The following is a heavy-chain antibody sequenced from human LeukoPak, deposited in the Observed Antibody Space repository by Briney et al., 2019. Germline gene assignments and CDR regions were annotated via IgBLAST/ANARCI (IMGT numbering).Heavy chain of an antibody. V-gene: IGHV3-23*01. D-gene: IGHD6-19*01. J-gene: IGHJ4*02. CDR1: GFTFSSYA. CDR3: ARPAVAGLRAGGYDY. CDR2: ISGSGGNT. Sequence: GGSLRLSCAASGFTFSSYAMSWVRQAPGKGLEWVSTISGSGGNTYYADSVKGRFTISRDNAKNTLYLQMNSLRVEDTAVYYCARPAVAGLRAGGYDYWGQGTLVTVSS.